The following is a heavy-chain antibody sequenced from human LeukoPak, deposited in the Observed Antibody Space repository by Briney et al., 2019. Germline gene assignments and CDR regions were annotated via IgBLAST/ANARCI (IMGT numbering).Heavy chain of an antibody. D-gene: IGHD6-13*01. Sequence: GRSLRLSCAASGFTFSSYGMHWVRQAPGKGLELVAVISYDGSNKYYADSVKGRFTISRDNSKNTLYLQMNSLRAEDTAVYYCAKEMGSWAAHPFDYWGQGTLVSVPS. J-gene: IGHJ4*02. V-gene: IGHV3-30*18. CDR3: AKEMGSWAAHPFDY. CDR2: ISYDGSNK. CDR1: GFTFSSYG.